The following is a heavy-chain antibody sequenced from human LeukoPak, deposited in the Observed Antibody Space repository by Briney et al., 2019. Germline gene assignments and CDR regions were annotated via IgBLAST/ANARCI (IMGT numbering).Heavy chain of an antibody. CDR1: GYTFTGFY. CDR3: ARAPRVVVAAATDY. V-gene: IGHV1-2*02. J-gene: IGHJ4*02. Sequence: GASVKVSCKASGYTFTGFYMHWVRQAPGQGLEWMGWINPNSGDTNYVQKFQGRVTMTRDTSISTVYMELSRLTSDDTAVYYCARAPRVVVAAATDYWGQGTLVTVSS. D-gene: IGHD2-15*01. CDR2: INPNSGDT.